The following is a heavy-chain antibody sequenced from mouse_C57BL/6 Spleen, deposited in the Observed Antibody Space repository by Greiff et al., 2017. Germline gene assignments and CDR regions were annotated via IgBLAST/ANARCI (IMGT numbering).Heavy chain of an antibody. Sequence: QVQLQQPGAELVKPGASVKMSCKASGYTFTSYWITWVKQRPGQGLEWIGDIYPGSGSTNYNEKFKSKATLTVDTSSSTAYMQLSSLTSEDSAVYYCARQRRVLRYFDVWGTGTTVTVSS. D-gene: IGHD1-1*01. CDR1: GYTFTSYW. CDR3: ARQRRVLRYFDV. J-gene: IGHJ1*03. V-gene: IGHV1-55*01. CDR2: IYPGSGST.